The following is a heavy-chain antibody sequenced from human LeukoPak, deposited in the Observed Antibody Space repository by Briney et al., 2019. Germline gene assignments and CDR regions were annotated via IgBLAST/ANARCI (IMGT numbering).Heavy chain of an antibody. J-gene: IGHJ6*03. CDR2: FDPEDGET. CDR3: ARTYSGSGSYFSYYYYYMDV. D-gene: IGHD3-10*01. Sequence: ASVKVSCKVSGYALTELSMHWVRQAPGKGLEWMGGFDPEDGETIYAQKFQGRVTMTEDTSTDTAYMELSSLRSEDTAVYYCARTYSGSGSYFSYYYYYMDVWGKGTTVTVSS. CDR1: GYALTELS. V-gene: IGHV1-24*01.